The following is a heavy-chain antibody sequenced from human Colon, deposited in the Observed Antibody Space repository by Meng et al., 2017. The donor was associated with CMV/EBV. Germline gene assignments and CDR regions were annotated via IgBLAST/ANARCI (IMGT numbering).Heavy chain of an antibody. CDR2: IITISGTT. V-gene: IGHV1-69*12. CDR1: KGTFTSYP. Sequence: QVHTEQFGAEWKKPGSSVKASCKASKGTFTSYPISWVRQGPGQGFEWVGGIITISGTTDYAQKFQGRVTITADESTSTAYMKLSNLRSEDTAIYYCARVICGGDCYLDYWGRGTLVTVSS. J-gene: IGHJ4*02. D-gene: IGHD2-21*02. CDR3: ARVICGGDCYLDY.